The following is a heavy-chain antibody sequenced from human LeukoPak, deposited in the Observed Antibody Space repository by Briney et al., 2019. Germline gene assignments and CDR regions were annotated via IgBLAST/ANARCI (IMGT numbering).Heavy chain of an antibody. CDR2: IYYSGST. CDR3: ARGAWDSSWYFVEYYFDY. D-gene: IGHD6-13*01. Sequence: SETLSLTCTVSGGSISSYYWGWIRQPPGKGLEWIGYIYYSGSTNYNPSLKSRVTISVDTSKNQFSLKLSSVTAADTAVYYCARGAWDSSWYFVEYYFDYWGQGTLVTVSS. CDR1: GGSISSYY. J-gene: IGHJ4*02. V-gene: IGHV4-59*12.